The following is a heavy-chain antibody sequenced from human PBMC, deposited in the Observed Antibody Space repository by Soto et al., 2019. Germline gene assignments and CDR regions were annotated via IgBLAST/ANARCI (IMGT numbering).Heavy chain of an antibody. CDR1: GFTFSSYA. CDR2: ISGSGGST. Sequence: GGSLRLSCAASGFTFSSYAMSWVRQAPGKGLEWVSAISGSGGSTYYADSVKGRFTISRDNSKNTLYLQMNSLRAEDTAVYYCAKGSRLRFLEWLLLNYWGQGTLVTVSS. J-gene: IGHJ4*02. V-gene: IGHV3-23*01. D-gene: IGHD3-3*01. CDR3: AKGSRLRFLEWLLLNY.